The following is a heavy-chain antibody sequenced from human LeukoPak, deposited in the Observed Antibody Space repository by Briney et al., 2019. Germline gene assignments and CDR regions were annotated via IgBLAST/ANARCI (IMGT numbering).Heavy chain of an antibody. V-gene: IGHV3-30*04. Sequence: GRSLRLSCAASGFTFSSYAMHWVRQAPGKGLEWVAVISYDGSNKYYADSVKGRFTISRDNSKNTLYLQMNSLRAEDTAVYYCAREFQGLSEGNWFDPWGQGTLVTVSS. CDR2: ISYDGSNK. D-gene: IGHD6-19*01. J-gene: IGHJ5*02. CDR1: GFTFSSYA. CDR3: AREFQGLSEGNWFDP.